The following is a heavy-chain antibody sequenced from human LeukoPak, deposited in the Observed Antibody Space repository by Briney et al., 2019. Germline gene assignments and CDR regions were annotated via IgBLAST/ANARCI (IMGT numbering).Heavy chain of an antibody. CDR3: AKGWTPRPYYFDY. CDR2: ISYDGSNI. D-gene: IGHD3/OR15-3a*01. Sequence: GGSLRLSCVASGFTFSRYAMHWVRQAPGKRLEWVAVISYDGSNIYYADSVKGRFTISRDNSENTLYLQMHSLRAEDTALYYCAKGWTPRPYYFDYWGQGTLVTVSS. V-gene: IGHV3-30*18. J-gene: IGHJ4*02. CDR1: GFTFSRYA.